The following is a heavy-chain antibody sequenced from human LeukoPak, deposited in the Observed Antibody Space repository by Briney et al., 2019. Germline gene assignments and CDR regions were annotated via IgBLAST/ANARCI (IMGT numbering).Heavy chain of an antibody. CDR1: GFSFSSFA. CDR3: ARDGNSGWYTEETYYYYGMDV. Sequence: GGSLRLSCAASGFSFSSFAMHWVRQVPGKGPEWVAVISYDGSNKNYADSVKGRFTISRDNSKNTLYLQMNSLRPEDTALYYCARDGNSGWYTEETYYYYGMDVWGQGTTVTVS. J-gene: IGHJ6*02. V-gene: IGHV3-30-3*01. CDR2: ISYDGSNK. D-gene: IGHD6-19*01.